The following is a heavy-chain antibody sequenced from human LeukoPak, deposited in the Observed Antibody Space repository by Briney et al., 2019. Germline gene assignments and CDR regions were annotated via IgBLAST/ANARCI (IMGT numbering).Heavy chain of an antibody. CDR2: ISSSSSTI. CDR1: GFTFSSYS. J-gene: IGHJ4*02. V-gene: IGHV3-48*01. Sequence: GGSLRLSCAASGFTFSSYSMNWVRQAPGKGLEWVSYISSSSSTIYYADSVKGRFTISRENAKNSLYLQMNSLRAEDTAVYYCARARSQYSYGYEIDYWGQGTLVTVSS. CDR3: ARARSQYSYGYEIDY. D-gene: IGHD5-18*01.